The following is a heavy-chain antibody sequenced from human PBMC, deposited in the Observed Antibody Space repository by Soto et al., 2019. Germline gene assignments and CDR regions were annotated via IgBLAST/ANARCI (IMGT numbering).Heavy chain of an antibody. CDR1: GFTFSSYA. D-gene: IGHD3-22*01. J-gene: IGHJ4*02. Sequence: GGSLRLSCAASGFTFSSYAMNWVRQAPGKGLEWVSAISGSAATTHFADSVKGRFTISRDNSKNTLYLQMNSLRAEDTAVYYCARPQFYYQSSVSYPPPYWGKGPRVTVPP. V-gene: IGHV3-23*01. CDR3: ARPQFYYQSSVSYPPPY. CDR2: ISGSAATT.